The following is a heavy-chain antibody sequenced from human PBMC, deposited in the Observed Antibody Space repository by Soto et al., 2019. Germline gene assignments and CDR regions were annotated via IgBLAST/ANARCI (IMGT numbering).Heavy chain of an antibody. CDR3: VNIFQGVPN. Sequence: GPLRVSCAASGFTFSSYWMRWVRQAPGKGPVWVSRIRADGSVKTYADSVRGRFTISRDNAKNTLYLEMNSLRAEDTAVYHCVNIFQGVPNWGQGTLVTVSS. CDR2: IRADGSVK. V-gene: IGHV3-74*01. CDR1: GFTFSSYW. J-gene: IGHJ4*02. D-gene: IGHD3-10*01.